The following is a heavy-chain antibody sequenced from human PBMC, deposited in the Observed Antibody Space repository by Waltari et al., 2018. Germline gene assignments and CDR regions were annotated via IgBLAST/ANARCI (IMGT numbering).Heavy chain of an antibody. CDR2: IYSTGST. V-gene: IGHV4-59*01. Sequence: QVQLQESGPSLLKPSETLSLICTVSGGSISGFYWSWVRQPPGKGLDWIGYIYSTGSTNFNPSLKSRVTMSVDTSKNQFSLKLSSVTAADTAFYYCARGGGGDWEWFAPWGQGTLVTVSS. CDR1: GGSISGFY. D-gene: IGHD2-21*02. J-gene: IGHJ5*02. CDR3: ARGGGGDWEWFAP.